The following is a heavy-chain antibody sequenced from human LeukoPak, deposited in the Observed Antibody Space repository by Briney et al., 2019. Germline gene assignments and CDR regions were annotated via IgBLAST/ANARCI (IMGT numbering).Heavy chain of an antibody. V-gene: IGHV3-15*01. Sequence: GGSLRLSSAASGFTFINAWMSWVRQAPGKGLEWVGRIKSKTDGGTTDYAGTVKGRFTISRDDSKKTLYLQMNSLKTEDTAVYYCTTDIVVVPAGMRGYWGQGTLVTVSS. CDR2: IKSKTDGGTT. CDR3: TTDIVVVPAGMRGY. J-gene: IGHJ4*02. D-gene: IGHD2-2*01. CDR1: GFTFINAW.